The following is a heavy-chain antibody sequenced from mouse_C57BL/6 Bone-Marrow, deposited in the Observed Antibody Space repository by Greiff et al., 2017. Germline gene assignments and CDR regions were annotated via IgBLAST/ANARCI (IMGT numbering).Heavy chain of an antibody. D-gene: IGHD2-2*01. CDR3: ARNMVKDFDY. V-gene: IGHV1-55*01. J-gene: IGHJ2*01. CDR2: IYPGSGST. CDR1: GYTFTSYW. Sequence: VKLQESGAELVKPGASVKMSCKASGYTFTSYWITWVKQRPGQGLEWIGDIYPGSGSTNYNEKFKSKATLTVDTSSSTAYMQLSSRTSEDSAVYYCARNMVKDFDYWGQGTTLTVSS.